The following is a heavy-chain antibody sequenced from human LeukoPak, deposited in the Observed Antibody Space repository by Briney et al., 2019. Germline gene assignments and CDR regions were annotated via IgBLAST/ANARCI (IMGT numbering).Heavy chain of an antibody. CDR2: ISGNNGDT. CDR1: GYTFTSYG. Sequence: GASVKVSCKTSGYTFTSYGLSWVRQAPGQGLEWMGWISGNNGDTNYAQKFQGRVTLTTHTSTSTAYMELRSLRSDDTGVYYCAREGHYDTSAYSIDFDYWGQGTLVTVSS. D-gene: IGHD3-22*01. V-gene: IGHV1-18*01. CDR3: AREGHYDTSAYSIDFDY. J-gene: IGHJ4*02.